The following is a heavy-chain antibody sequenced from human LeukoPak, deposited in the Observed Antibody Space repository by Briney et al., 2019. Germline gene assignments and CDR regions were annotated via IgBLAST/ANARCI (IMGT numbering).Heavy chain of an antibody. V-gene: IGHV1-69*13. CDR2: IIPIFGTA. CDR1: GGTFSSYA. CDR3: ASGGYATHYATRLDY. D-gene: IGHD5-12*01. Sequence: SVKVSCKASGGTFSSYAISWVRQAPGQGLEWMGGIIPIFGTANYAQKFQGRVTITADESTSTAYMELGSLRSEDTAVYYCASGGYATHYATRLDYWGQGTLVTVSS. J-gene: IGHJ4*02.